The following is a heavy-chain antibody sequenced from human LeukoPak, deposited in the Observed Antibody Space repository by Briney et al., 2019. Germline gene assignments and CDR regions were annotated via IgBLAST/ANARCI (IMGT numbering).Heavy chain of an antibody. V-gene: IGHV3-74*01. CDR2: ST. Sequence: STSYADSVKGRFTISRDNAKNTLYLQMNSLRAEDTAVYYCARGRGYYYDSSGYGTFIDYWGQGTLVTVSS. J-gene: IGHJ4*02. D-gene: IGHD3-22*01. CDR3: ARGRGYYYDSSGYGTFIDY.